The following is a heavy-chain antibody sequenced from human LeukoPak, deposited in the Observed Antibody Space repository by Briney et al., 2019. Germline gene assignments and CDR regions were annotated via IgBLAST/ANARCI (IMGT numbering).Heavy chain of an antibody. J-gene: IGHJ4*02. CDR1: GAFITNSHW. CDR2: IYHSGTT. D-gene: IGHD4-17*01. V-gene: IGHV4-4*02. Sequence: SGTLSLTCAVSGAFITNSHWWSWARQPPGKGLEWIGEIYHSGTTNYNPSLQSRVTMSVDKSKNQFSLKLSSVTAADTAGYYCATYFYGEYGSYYFDYWGQGTLVTVSS. CDR3: ATYFYGEYGSYYFDY.